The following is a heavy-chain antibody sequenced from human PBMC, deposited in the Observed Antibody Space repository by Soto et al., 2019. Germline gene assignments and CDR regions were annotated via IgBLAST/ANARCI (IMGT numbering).Heavy chain of an antibody. CDR3: ASGCSSTSCYWSRLDP. V-gene: IGHV4-34*01. CDR1: GGSFSGYY. J-gene: IGHJ5*02. Sequence: SETLSLTCAVYGGSFSGYYWSWIRQPPGKGLEWIGEINHSGSTNYNPSLKSRVTISVDTSKNQFYLKLSSVTAADTAVYYCASGCSSTSCYWSRLDPWGQGTLVTVSS. D-gene: IGHD2-2*01. CDR2: INHSGST.